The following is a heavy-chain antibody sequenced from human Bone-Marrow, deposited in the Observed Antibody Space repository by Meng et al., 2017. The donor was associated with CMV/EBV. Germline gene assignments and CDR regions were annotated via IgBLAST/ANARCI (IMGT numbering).Heavy chain of an antibody. D-gene: IGHD1-1*01. CDR2: IHPQRGYT. J-gene: IGHJ4*02. Sequence: SVKVSCKASGYTFTAHFFHWVRQAPGQGLEWMGWIHPQRGYTNYAQQFQGRLTLTSDTSNNTGYMELTRLTSDDTAVYYCARDNNWGPDYWGQGTLVTVSS. CDR1: GYTFTAHF. CDR3: ARDNNWGPDY. V-gene: IGHV1-2*02.